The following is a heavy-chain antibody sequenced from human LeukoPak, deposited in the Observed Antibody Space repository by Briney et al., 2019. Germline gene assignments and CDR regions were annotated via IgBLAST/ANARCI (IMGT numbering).Heavy chain of an antibody. D-gene: IGHD3-16*01. J-gene: IGHJ5*02. V-gene: IGHV4-34*01. CDR3: ARARRLRLGRGSWFDP. CDR2: INHSGST. Sequence: SETLSLTCTVSGGSISSYYWSWIRQPPGKGLEWIGEINHSGSTNYNPSLKSRVTISVDTSKNQFSLKLSSVTAADTAVYYCARARRLRLGRGSWFDPWGQGTLVTVSS. CDR1: GGSISSYY.